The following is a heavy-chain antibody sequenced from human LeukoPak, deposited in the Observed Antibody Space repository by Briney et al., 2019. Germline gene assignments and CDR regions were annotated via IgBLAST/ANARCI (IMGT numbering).Heavy chain of an antibody. D-gene: IGHD6-13*01. Sequence: SETLSLTCTVSGGSISSSSYYWGWIRQPPGKGLEWIGSIYYSGSTYYNPSLKSRVTISVDTSKNQFSLKLSSVTAADTAVYYCARELRGAAGTHLRPATYYYMDVWGKGTTVTVSS. CDR3: ARELRGAAGTHLRPATYYYMDV. J-gene: IGHJ6*03. V-gene: IGHV4-39*07. CDR2: IYYSGST. CDR1: GGSISSSSYY.